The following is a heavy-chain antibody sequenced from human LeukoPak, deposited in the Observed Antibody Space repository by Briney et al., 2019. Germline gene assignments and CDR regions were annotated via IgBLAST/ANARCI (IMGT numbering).Heavy chain of an antibody. D-gene: IGHD3-10*01. V-gene: IGHV3-43*01. CDR2: ITRDGGGT. CDR3: AKDRAMIREDYYMDV. J-gene: IGHJ6*03. CDR1: GFTFDRYT. Sequence: GGSLRLSCAASGFTFDRYTMYWVRRPPGKGPEWVSLITRDGGGTYYADSVKGRFTISRDNNKKSLYLQMNGLRIEDTALYYWAKDRAMIREDYYMDVWGKGTTVTVSS.